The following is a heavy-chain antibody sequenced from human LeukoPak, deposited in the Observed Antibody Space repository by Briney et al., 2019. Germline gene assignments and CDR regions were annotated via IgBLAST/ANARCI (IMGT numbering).Heavy chain of an antibody. CDR3: ARDQNEGYGDYFYYFDY. CDR1: GFTFSSYG. Sequence: PGGSLRLSCADSGFTFSSYGMHWVRQAPGKGLEWVAVIWYDGSNKYYVDSVKGRFTISRDNSKNTLYLQMNSLRAEDTAVYYCARDQNEGYGDYFYYFDYWGQGTLVTVSS. CDR2: IWYDGSNK. J-gene: IGHJ4*02. D-gene: IGHD4-17*01. V-gene: IGHV3-33*08.